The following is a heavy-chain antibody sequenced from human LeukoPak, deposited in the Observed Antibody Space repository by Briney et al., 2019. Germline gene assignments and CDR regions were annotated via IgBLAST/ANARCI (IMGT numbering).Heavy chain of an antibody. D-gene: IGHD6-13*01. Sequence: GGSLRLSCAASGFTFSSYWMHWVRQAPGKGLVWVSRINTDGSSTSYADSVKGRFTISRDNAKDTLYLEMNSLRAEDQAVYYCASGPSWYSRSWHHFDHWGQGTLVTGPS. J-gene: IGHJ4*02. CDR2: INTDGSST. V-gene: IGHV3-74*01. CDR3: ASGPSWYSRSWHHFDH. CDR1: GFTFSSYW.